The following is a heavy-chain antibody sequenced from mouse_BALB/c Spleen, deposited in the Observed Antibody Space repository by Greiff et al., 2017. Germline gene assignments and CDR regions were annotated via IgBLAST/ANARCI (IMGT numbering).Heavy chain of an antibody. D-gene: IGHD1-1*01. CDR1: GFDFSRYW. V-gene: IGHV4-2*02. Sequence: DVKLLESGGGLVQPGGSLNLSCAASGFDFSRYWMSWARQAPGKGQEWIGEINPGSSTINYTPSLKDKFIISRDNAKNTLYLQMSKVRSEDTALYYCARSHYYGSRPSYWYFDVWGAGTTVTVSS. J-gene: IGHJ1*01. CDR3: ARSHYYGSRPSYWYFDV. CDR2: INPGSSTI.